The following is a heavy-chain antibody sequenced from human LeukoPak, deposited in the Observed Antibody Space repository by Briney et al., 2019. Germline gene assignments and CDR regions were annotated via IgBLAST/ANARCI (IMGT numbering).Heavy chain of an antibody. CDR3: ARDRELRGGGPLDY. D-gene: IGHD3-16*01. V-gene: IGHV1-69*13. CDR2: IIPIFGTA. CDR1: GFTFTSYG. J-gene: IGHJ4*02. Sequence: GASVKVSCKASGFTFTSYGISWVRQAPGQGLEWMGGIIPIFGTANYAQKFQGRVTITADESTSTAYVELSSLRSEDTAVYYCARDRELRGGGPLDYWGQGTLVTVSS.